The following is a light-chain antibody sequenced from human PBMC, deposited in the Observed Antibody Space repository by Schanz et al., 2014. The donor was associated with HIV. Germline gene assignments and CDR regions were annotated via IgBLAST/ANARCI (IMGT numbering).Light chain of an antibody. CDR1: SSDVGGYNY. CDR2: EVS. Sequence: QSALTQPASVSGSPGQSITISCTGTSSDVGGYNYVSWYQQHPGKAPKLLISEVSKRPSGVSSRFSGSKSGNTASLTISGLQAEDEADYYCSSYTSSSTWVFGGGTKLTVL. V-gene: IGLV2-14*01. J-gene: IGLJ3*02. CDR3: SSYTSSSTWV.